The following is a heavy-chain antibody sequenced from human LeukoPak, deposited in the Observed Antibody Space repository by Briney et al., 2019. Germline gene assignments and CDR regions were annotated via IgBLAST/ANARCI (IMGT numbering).Heavy chain of an antibody. CDR2: INHSGST. V-gene: IGHV4-34*01. CDR3: ARLLLPCSGSYYWFDP. D-gene: IGHD1-26*01. J-gene: IGHJ5*02. CDR1: GGSFSGYY. Sequence: SETLSLTCAVYGGSFSGYYWSWIRQPPGKGLEWIGEINHSGSTNYNPSLKSRVTISVDTSKNQFSLKLSSVTAADTAVYYCARLLLPCSGSYYWFDPWGQGTLVTVSS.